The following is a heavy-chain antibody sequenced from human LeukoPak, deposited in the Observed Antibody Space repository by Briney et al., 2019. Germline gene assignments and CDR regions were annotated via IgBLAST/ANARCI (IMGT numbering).Heavy chain of an antibody. CDR3: ARASIAARPGRYFDY. V-gene: IGHV4-39*07. Sequence: SETLSLTCTVSGGSISSSSYYWGWIRQPPGKGLEWIGSIYYSGSTNYNPSLKSRVTISVDTSKNQFSLKLSSVTAADTAVYYCARASIAARPGRYFDYWGQGTLVTVSS. CDR1: GGSISSSSYY. CDR2: IYYSGST. D-gene: IGHD6-6*01. J-gene: IGHJ4*02.